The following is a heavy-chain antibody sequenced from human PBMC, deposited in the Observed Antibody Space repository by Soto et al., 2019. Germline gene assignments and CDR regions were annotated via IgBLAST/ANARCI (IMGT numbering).Heavy chain of an antibody. J-gene: IGHJ6*02. CDR3: AKEPTVRPIRPYSGVDV. D-gene: IGHD4-4*01. Sequence: GGSLRLSCAASGFTFDNYGMHWVRQAPGKGLECVAVISYDGSYEYYADSVKGRFTVSRDNSKSTLFLQMNNLRIDDTAVYYCAKEPTVRPIRPYSGVDVWGHGTTVTVSS. V-gene: IGHV3-30*18. CDR1: GFTFDNYG. CDR2: ISYDGSYE.